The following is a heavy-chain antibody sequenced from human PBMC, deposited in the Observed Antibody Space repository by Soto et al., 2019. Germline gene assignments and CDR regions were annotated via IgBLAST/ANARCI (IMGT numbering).Heavy chain of an antibody. CDR1: GGSISSGGYS. V-gene: IGHV4-31*03. CDR2: IYYSGST. Sequence: QVQLQESGPGLVKPSQTLSLTCTVSGGSISSGGYSWSWIRQHPGKGLEWIGYIYYSGSTSSHPSLKSRVTISVDTSKNQFSLKLSSVSAADTAVYYCVRGVAHWGQGTLVTVSS. CDR3: VRGVAH. J-gene: IGHJ4*02. D-gene: IGHD2-15*01.